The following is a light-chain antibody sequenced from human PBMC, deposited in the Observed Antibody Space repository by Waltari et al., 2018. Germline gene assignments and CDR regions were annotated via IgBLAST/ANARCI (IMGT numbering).Light chain of an antibody. CDR3: GTWDSSLSAVV. V-gene: IGLV1-51*01. CDR2: DNN. CDR1: SSNIGNNY. J-gene: IGLJ2*01. Sequence: QSVLTQPPSVSAAPGQKVTISCSGRSSNIGNNYVSWYQHLPGTAPKLHIYDNNKRPSGIPDRFSGSKSGTSATLGITGLQTGDEADYYCGTWDSSLSAVVFGGGTKLTVL.